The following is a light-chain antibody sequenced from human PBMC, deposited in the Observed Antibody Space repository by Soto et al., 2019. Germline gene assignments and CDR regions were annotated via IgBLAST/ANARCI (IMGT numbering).Light chain of an antibody. CDR3: QTWGTGIQV. CDR2: LNSDGSH. J-gene: IGLJ2*01. V-gene: IGLV4-69*01. CDR1: SGHSSYA. Sequence: QSVLTQSPSASASLGASVKLTCTLSSGHSSYAIAWHQQQPEKGPRYLMKLNSDGSHTKGDGIPDRFSGSSSGAERYLSISSLQSEDEADYCCQTWGTGIQVFGGGTQLTVL.